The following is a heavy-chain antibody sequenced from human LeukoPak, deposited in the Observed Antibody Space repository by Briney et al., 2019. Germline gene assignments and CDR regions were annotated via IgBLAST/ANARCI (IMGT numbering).Heavy chain of an antibody. Sequence: KPGESLKISCKASGYDFTSYWICWVLEMAVKGLEWMGIIYPGDSDTRYIPSFQGQVTMSADKPISTAYLQWSSLKASDNAIYYCASITSGGYGRSWSPFDYWGQGTLVTVSS. CDR1: GYDFTSYW. V-gene: IGHV5-51*01. D-gene: IGHD6-13*01. J-gene: IGHJ4*02. CDR2: IYPGDSDT. CDR3: ASITSGGYGRSWSPFDY.